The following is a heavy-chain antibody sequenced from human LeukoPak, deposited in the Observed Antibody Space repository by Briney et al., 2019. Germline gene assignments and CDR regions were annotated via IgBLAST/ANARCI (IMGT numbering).Heavy chain of an antibody. Sequence: ASVKVSCKASGGTFSSYAISWVRQAPGQGLEWMGGTIPIFGTANYAQKFQGRVTITTGESTSTAYMELSSLRSEDTAVYYCASESHLEYSGRDYWGQGTLVTVSS. CDR3: ASESHLEYSGRDY. CDR1: GGTFSSYA. V-gene: IGHV1-69*05. J-gene: IGHJ4*02. CDR2: TIPIFGTA. D-gene: IGHD1-26*01.